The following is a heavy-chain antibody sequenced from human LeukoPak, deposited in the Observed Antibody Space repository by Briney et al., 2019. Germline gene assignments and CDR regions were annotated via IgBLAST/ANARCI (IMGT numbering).Heavy chain of an antibody. J-gene: IGHJ4*02. CDR3: ASSSSEGYFDY. CDR2: ISYDGSNK. Sequence: PGGSLRLSCAASGFTFSSYGMHWVRQAPGKGLEWVAVISYDGSNKYYADSVKGRFTISRDNSKNTLYLQMNSLRAEDTAVYYCASSSSEGYFDYWGQGTLVTVSS. CDR1: GFTFSSYG. V-gene: IGHV3-30*03. D-gene: IGHD6-13*01.